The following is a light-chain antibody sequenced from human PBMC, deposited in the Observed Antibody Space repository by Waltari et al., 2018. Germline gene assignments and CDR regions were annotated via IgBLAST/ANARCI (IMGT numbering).Light chain of an antibody. CDR1: SSDVGGYNY. Sequence: QSALTQPASVSGSPGQSITISCTGTSSDVGGYNYVSWYQQHPGKAPKLMIYDVSKRPSGVSHRFAGSKSANTASLTLSGLQAEDEADYYCCSYAGSSTYVFGTGTKVTVL. CDR3: CSYAGSSTYV. J-gene: IGLJ1*01. CDR2: DVS. V-gene: IGLV2-23*02.